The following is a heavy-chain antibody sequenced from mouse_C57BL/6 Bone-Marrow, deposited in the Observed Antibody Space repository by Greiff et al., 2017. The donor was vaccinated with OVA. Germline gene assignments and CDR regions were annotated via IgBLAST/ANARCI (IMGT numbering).Heavy chain of an antibody. V-gene: IGHV1-15*01. J-gene: IGHJ2*01. Sequence: QVQLQQSGAELVRPGASVTLSCKASGYTFTDYEMHWVKQTPVHGLEWIGAIDPETGGTAYNQKFKGKAILTADKSSSTAYMELRSLTSEDSAVYYCTRAGLRPYFDYWGQGTTLTVSS. CDR1: GYTFTDYE. D-gene: IGHD2-4*01. CDR3: TRAGLRPYFDY. CDR2: IDPETGGT.